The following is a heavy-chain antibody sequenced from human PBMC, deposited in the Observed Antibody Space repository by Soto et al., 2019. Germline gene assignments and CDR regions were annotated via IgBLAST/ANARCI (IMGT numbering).Heavy chain of an antibody. J-gene: IGHJ4*02. CDR2: VFYGGT. CDR1: GRSMSSNY. D-gene: IGHD3-16*01. Sequence: PSETLALTCSFSGRSMSSNYWSWIRQSPDKGLEWLGYVFYGGTDYNPSLGGRVSMSVETSKSQFSLKLTSVTVADTAVYYCASYRGALYFESWGPGILVTVSS. V-gene: IGHV4-59*01. CDR3: ASYRGALYFES.